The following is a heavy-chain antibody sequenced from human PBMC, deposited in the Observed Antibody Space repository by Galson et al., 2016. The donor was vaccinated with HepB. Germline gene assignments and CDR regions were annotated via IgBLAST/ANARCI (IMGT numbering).Heavy chain of an antibody. J-gene: IGHJ5*02. CDR1: GFSLSDYW. Sequence: SLRLSCAASGFSLSDYWMVWGRQAPGKGLVWVSRMNSDGSITNYADAVKGRFTISRDNAKNTLYLQRNSQRVEDTAEYHCAIASGAYCRSSKCPGSWGQGTRFTVSS. CDR3: AIASGAYCRSSKCPGS. V-gene: IGHV3-74*01. D-gene: IGHD2-2*01. CDR2: MNSDGSIT.